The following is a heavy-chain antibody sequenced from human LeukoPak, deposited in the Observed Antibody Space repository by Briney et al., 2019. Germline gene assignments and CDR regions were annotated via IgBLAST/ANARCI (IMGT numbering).Heavy chain of an antibody. Sequence: GGSLRLSCAASGFTFDDYAMHWVRQAPGKGLEWVSGISWNSGSIGYADSVKGRFTISRDNAKNSLYLQMNSLRAEDTAVYYCARMMVVPAAIDAFDIWGQGTMVTVSS. CDR2: ISWNSGSI. D-gene: IGHD2-2*01. CDR1: GFTFDDYA. CDR3: ARMMVVPAAIDAFDI. J-gene: IGHJ3*02. V-gene: IGHV3-9*01.